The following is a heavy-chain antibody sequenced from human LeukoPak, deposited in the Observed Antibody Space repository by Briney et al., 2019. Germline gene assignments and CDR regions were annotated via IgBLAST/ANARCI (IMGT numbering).Heavy chain of an antibody. CDR3: ARDLSHYDSSGLRY. J-gene: IGHJ4*02. D-gene: IGHD3-22*01. V-gene: IGHV3-33*01. CDR1: GFTFSSYG. Sequence: PGGSLRPSCAASGFTFSSYGMHWVRQAPGKGLEWVAVIWYDGSNKYYADSAKGRFTISRDNSKNTLYLQMNSLRAEDTAVYYCARDLSHYDSSGLRYWGQGTLVTVSS. CDR2: IWYDGSNK.